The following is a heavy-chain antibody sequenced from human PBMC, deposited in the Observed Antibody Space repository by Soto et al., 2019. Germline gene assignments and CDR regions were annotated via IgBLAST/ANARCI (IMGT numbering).Heavy chain of an antibody. Sequence: QVQLVPSGAEVKKPGSSVKVSCKASGGKFSSYAISWVRQAPGQGLEWMGGIIPIFGTANYAQKFQGRVTITADEDTSTAYMELSSLRSEDTAVYYCARTWSSNRRGYGMDVWGQGPTVNVSS. CDR2: IIPIFGTA. V-gene: IGHV1-69*01. J-gene: IGHJ6*02. CDR3: ARTWSSNRRGYGMDV. CDR1: GGKFSSYA. D-gene: IGHD2-8*01.